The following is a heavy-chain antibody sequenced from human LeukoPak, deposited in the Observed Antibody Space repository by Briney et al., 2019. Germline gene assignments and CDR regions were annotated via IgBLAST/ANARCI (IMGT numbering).Heavy chain of an antibody. J-gene: IGHJ4*02. CDR2: INQDGSAE. V-gene: IGHV3-7*01. Sequence: GGSLRLSCAASGFTFSSYSMNWVRQAPGKGLDWVASINQDGSAEYYVDSVRGRFTISRDNAKNSLYLQVNSLRVDDTAVYYCVRLFGGVTTFDYWGQGTLVTVSS. D-gene: IGHD4-17*01. CDR3: VRLFGGVTTFDY. CDR1: GFTFSSYS.